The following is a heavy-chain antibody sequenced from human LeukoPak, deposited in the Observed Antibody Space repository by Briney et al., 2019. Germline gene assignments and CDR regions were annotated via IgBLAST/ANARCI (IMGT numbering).Heavy chain of an antibody. V-gene: IGHV1-24*01. CDR1: GYTLTELS. J-gene: IGHJ6*03. CDR3: ATAPIITRLHGTYYYYMDV. D-gene: IGHD3-22*01. CDR2: FDPEDGET. Sequence: ASVKVSCKVSGYTLTELSMHWVRQAPGKGLEWMGGFDPEDGETIYAQKFQGRVTMTEDTSTDTAYMELSSLRSEDTAVYYCATAPIITRLHGTYYYYMDVWGKGTTVTVSS.